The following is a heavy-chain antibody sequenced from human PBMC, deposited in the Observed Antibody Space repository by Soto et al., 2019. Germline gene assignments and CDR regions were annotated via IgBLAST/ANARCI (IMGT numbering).Heavy chain of an antibody. J-gene: IGHJ3*02. CDR1: GASISSSY. D-gene: IGHD3-22*01. CDR3: ARGYYDTSGQSNTFDI. CDR2: VYYSGST. V-gene: IGHV4-59*01. Sequence: QVQLQESGPGLVKPSETLSLTCTVSGASISSSYWSWIRQSPGKGLEWIGYVYYSGSTNYNPSLKSRVTISVDTSKNQFSLKLSSVTAADTAVYYCARGYYDTSGQSNTFDIWGQGTMDTVSS.